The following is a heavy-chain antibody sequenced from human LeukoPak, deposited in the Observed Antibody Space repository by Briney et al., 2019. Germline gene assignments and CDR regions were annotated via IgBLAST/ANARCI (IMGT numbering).Heavy chain of an antibody. CDR2: ISGGGGST. V-gene: IGHV3-23*01. Sequence: PGGSLRLSCAASGFTFTNYAMSWVRQAPGKGLEWVSTISGGGGSTYSAVSVMGRFTISRDNSKTTLYLQMNSLRAEDTAVYYCAKENWVYNWKYDSSGSGINYWGQGTRVTVSS. D-gene: IGHD3-22*01. CDR1: GFTFTNYA. CDR3: AKENWVYNWKYDSSGSGINY. J-gene: IGHJ4*02.